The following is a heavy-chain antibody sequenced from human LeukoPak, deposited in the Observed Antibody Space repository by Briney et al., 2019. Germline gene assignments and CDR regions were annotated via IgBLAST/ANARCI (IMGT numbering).Heavy chain of an antibody. D-gene: IGHD3-22*01. CDR1: GFTFSSYS. CDR2: ISPSSSYI. Sequence: GGSLRLSCAASGFTFSSYSMNWVRQAPGKGLEWVSSISPSSSYICYADSLKGRFTISRDNAKNSLYLQMNSLRAEDTAVYYCARDRAMIGDRGIDYWGQGTLVTVSS. V-gene: IGHV3-21*01. CDR3: ARDRAMIGDRGIDY. J-gene: IGHJ4*02.